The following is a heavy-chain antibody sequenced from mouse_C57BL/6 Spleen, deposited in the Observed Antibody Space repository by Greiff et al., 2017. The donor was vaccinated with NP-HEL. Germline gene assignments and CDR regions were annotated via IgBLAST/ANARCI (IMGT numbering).Heavy chain of an antibody. V-gene: IGHV1-80*01. J-gene: IGHJ3*01. Sequence: QVQLQQSGAELVKPGASVKISCTASGYAFSSYWLNWVKQRPGKGLEWIGQIYPGDGDTNYNGKFKGKATLTADKSSSTAYMQLSSLTSEDSAVYFCARSYYSNSAWFAYWGQGTLVTVSA. CDR1: GYAFSSYW. CDR3: ARSYYSNSAWFAY. CDR2: IYPGDGDT. D-gene: IGHD2-5*01.